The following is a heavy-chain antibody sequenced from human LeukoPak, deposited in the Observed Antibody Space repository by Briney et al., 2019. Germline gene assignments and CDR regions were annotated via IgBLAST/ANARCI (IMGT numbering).Heavy chain of an antibody. CDR3: ARGLVPYDSSGYYID. Sequence: GGSLRLSCAASGFTFSNYAMSWVRQAPGKGLEWVSAISGSGGSTYYADSVKGRFTISRDNSKNTLYLQMNSLRAEDTAVYYCARGLVPYDSSGYYIDWGQGTLVTVSS. V-gene: IGHV3-23*01. CDR2: ISGSGGST. J-gene: IGHJ4*02. CDR1: GFTFSNYA. D-gene: IGHD3-22*01.